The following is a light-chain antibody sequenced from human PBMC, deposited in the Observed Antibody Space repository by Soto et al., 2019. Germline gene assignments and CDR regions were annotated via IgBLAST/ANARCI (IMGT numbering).Light chain of an antibody. CDR3: QQYDT. J-gene: IGKJ2*01. CDR1: QSVSSSY. Sequence: EIVLTQSPGTLSLSPGERATFSCRASQSVSSSYLAWYQQKPGQAPRLLIYGASSRATGIPDRFSGSGSGTDFTLTISGLEPEDFAVYYCQQYDTFGQGTKLEIK. CDR2: GAS. V-gene: IGKV3-20*01.